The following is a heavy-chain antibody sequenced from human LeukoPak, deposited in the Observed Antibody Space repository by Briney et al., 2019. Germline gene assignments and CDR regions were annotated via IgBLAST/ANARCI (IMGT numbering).Heavy chain of an antibody. CDR3: ATDREGDPSAYYLV. D-gene: IGHD3-22*01. CDR1: GFTFSGYA. Sequence: QPGGSLRLSCAASGFTFSGYAMSWVRQAPGKGLEWVSTISDNGGRTYYADSVKGRFTISRDNSKNTLFLQMNSLRAEDSAVYYCATDREGDPSAYYLVGGQGTLITVSS. CDR2: ISDNGGRT. V-gene: IGHV3-23*01. J-gene: IGHJ4*02.